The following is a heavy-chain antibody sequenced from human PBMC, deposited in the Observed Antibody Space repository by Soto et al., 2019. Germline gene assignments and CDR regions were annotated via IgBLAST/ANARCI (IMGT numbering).Heavy chain of an antibody. Sequence: GLEWIGYIYYSGSTYYNPSLKSRVTISVDTSKNQFSLKLSSVTAADTAVYYCARYSGIAAAGTSDNWFDPWGQGTLVTVSS. CDR2: IYYSGST. D-gene: IGHD6-13*01. J-gene: IGHJ5*02. CDR3: ARYSGIAAAGTSDNWFDP. V-gene: IGHV4-31*02.